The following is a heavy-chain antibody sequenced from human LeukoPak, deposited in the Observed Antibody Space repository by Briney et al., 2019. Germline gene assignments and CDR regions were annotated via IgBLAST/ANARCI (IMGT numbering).Heavy chain of an antibody. CDR3: ARGWLLWFGGVGESGPFDI. J-gene: IGHJ3*02. Sequence: GGSLRLSCAASGFTFSDYYMSWIRQAPGKGLEWVSNISSSSGYTNYADSVKGRFTISRDKAKNSLYLQMNSLRAEDTAVYYCARGWLLWFGGVGESGPFDIWGQGTMVTVSS. CDR2: ISSSSGYT. V-gene: IGHV3-11*05. D-gene: IGHD3-10*01. CDR1: GFTFSDYY.